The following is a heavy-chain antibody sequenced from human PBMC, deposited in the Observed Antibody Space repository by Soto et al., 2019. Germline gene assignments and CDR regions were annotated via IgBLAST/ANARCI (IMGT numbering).Heavy chain of an antibody. J-gene: IGHJ4*02. D-gene: IGHD2-15*01. CDR3: ARDNCSGGSCYYDY. Sequence: GASVKVSCKASGGTFSSYTISWVRQAPGQGLEWMGRISAYNGNTNYAQKLQGRVTMTTDTSTSTAYMELRSLRSDDTAVYYCARDNCSGGSCYYDYWGQGTLVTVSS. CDR2: ISAYNGNT. CDR1: GGTFSSYT. V-gene: IGHV1-18*01.